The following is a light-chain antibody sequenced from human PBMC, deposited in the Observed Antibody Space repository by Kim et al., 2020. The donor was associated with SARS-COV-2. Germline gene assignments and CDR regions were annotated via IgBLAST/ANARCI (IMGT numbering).Light chain of an antibody. J-gene: IGKJ1*01. CDR3: QQYVGYSWT. V-gene: IGKV1-5*03. CDR2: KAS. Sequence: ASVWDRVTITCRASQSITSWLAWYQQKPEKAPKLLIQKASILESGVPSRFSGRGFGTEFTLTISSLQPDDIATYYCQQYVGYSWTFGQGTKVDIK. CDR1: QSITSW.